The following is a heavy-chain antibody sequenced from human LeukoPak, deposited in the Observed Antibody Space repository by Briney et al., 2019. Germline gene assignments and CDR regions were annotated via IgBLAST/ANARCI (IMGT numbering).Heavy chain of an antibody. CDR1: GGTFSSYA. CDR2: IIPIFGTV. D-gene: IGHD1-14*01. V-gene: IGHV1-69*13. CDR3: ARGLLWNHSDY. Sequence: SVKVSCKASGGTFSSYAISWVRQAPGQGLEWTGGIIPIFGTVNYAQKFQGRVTITADESTSTAYMELSSLRSEDTAVYYCARGLLWNHSDYWGQGTLVTVSS. J-gene: IGHJ4*02.